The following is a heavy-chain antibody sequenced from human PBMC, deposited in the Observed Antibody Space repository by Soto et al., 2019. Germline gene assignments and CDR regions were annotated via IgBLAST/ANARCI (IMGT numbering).Heavy chain of an antibody. CDR2: IYHTGTT. CDR3: ATPPPRIGGVEAGLTS. D-gene: IGHD2-15*01. CDR1: GASISSTYW. Sequence: QLRESGPGLVKPSGTLSLTCFVSGASISSTYWWSWVRQTPGKRLEWIGQIYHTGTTSYNPVPKNRITNSLDKSNNPFPPGVTSLAAPATALFFCATPPPRIGGVEAGLTSWGQGTLVTVSS. V-gene: IGHV4-4*02. J-gene: IGHJ5*02.